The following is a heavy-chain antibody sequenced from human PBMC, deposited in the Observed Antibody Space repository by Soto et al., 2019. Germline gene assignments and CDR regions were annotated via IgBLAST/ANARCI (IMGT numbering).Heavy chain of an antibody. CDR2: VNPNSGET. J-gene: IGHJ1*01. Sequence: XSGEACCKASGHKLNKYDINWVRQAPGQGLEWMGWVNPNSGETGFAQKFQGRITMTRNTSINTVYMELRSLRSDDTAVYFCSDTGGHWRQGTLVTVSS. CDR3: SDTGGH. D-gene: IGHD2-8*02. V-gene: IGHV1-8*01. CDR1: GHKLNKYD.